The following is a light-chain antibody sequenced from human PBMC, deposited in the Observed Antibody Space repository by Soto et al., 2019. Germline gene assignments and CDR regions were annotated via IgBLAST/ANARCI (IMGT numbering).Light chain of an antibody. CDR2: GES. CDR3: QKYVRSQLT. Sequence: EIVMTQSPATLSVSPGERATLSCRASQSVNYNLAWYQQKPGQAPRLLIYGESSRATGIPDRFSGSGSGTDLNLTISRLEPEDFAVYYCQKYVRSQLTFGGGTKVDIK. CDR1: QSVNYN. J-gene: IGKJ4*01. V-gene: IGKV3-20*01.